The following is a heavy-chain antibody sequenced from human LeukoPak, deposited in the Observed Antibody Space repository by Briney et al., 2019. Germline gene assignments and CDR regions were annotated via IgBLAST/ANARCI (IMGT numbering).Heavy chain of an antibody. CDR3: ARTAARRFDY. J-gene: IGHJ4*02. Sequence: VSVKVSCKASGYTFPSYFMHWVRQAPGQGLEWMGIINPTGGSTTYAQKFQGRVTMTRDTSTSTVYMELSSLRSDDTAVYYCARTAARRFDYWGQGTLVTASS. D-gene: IGHD6-6*01. CDR1: GYTFPSYF. CDR2: INPTGGST. V-gene: IGHV1-46*01.